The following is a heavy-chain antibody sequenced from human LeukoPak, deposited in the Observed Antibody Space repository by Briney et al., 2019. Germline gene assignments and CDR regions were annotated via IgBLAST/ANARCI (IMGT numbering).Heavy chain of an antibody. CDR3: ARDPIPYCSGGSCYSHYYYYMDV. CDR2: IYHSGST. CDR1: GYSISSGYY. J-gene: IGHJ6*03. D-gene: IGHD2-15*01. V-gene: IGHV4-38-2*02. Sequence: SETLSLTCAVSGYSISSGYYWGWIRQPPGKGLEWIGSIYHSGSTYYNPSLKSRVTISVDTSKNQFSLKLSSVTAADTAVYYWARDPIPYCSGGSCYSHYYYYMDVWGKGTTVTVSS.